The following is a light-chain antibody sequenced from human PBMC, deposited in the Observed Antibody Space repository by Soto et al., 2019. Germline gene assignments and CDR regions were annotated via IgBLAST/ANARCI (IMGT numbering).Light chain of an antibody. J-gene: IGKJ2*01. V-gene: IGKV1-39*01. Sequence: DVQLTQSPSSLFASVGDRVTITCRASQTIYNYLTWYQHIAGKAPKLLISSTSTLQNGAPSRFSGSGSGTDFSLTISSLLPEDSATYYCQQSHLTPFTFGQGTKLQIK. CDR2: STS. CDR1: QTIYNY. CDR3: QQSHLTPFT.